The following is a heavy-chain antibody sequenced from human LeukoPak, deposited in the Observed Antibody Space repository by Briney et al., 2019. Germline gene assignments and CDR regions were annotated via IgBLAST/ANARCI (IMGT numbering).Heavy chain of an antibody. CDR2: VWVGATT. Sequence: PAETLSLTCTVSGDSISSSNSCWGWIGQPPGKGREWIGSVWVGATTSYDPALKSRVTISIYPSKNQFSLKLSSVTAADTALYYCARGRRGSYFQDSWGQGTLVPVSS. V-gene: IGHV4-39*07. D-gene: IGHD1-26*01. J-gene: IGHJ4*02. CDR3: ARGRRGSYFQDS. CDR1: GDSISSSNSC.